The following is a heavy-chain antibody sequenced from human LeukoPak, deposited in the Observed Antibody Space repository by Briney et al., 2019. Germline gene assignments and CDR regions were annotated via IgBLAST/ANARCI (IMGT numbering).Heavy chain of an antibody. Sequence: GGSLKLSCAASGFTFSTYWMSWVRQASGTGLEWVAVMSYYGNNKYYADSVKGRFTISRDNSKNTLYLQMNSLRAEDTALYYCAKDVDQAETGYYFDSWGQGTLVTVSS. J-gene: IGHJ4*02. CDR2: MSYYGNNK. D-gene: IGHD6-13*01. V-gene: IGHV3-30*18. CDR1: GFTFSTYW. CDR3: AKDVDQAETGYYFDS.